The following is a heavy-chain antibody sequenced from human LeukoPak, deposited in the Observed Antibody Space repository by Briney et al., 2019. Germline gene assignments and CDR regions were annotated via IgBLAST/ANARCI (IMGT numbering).Heavy chain of an antibody. CDR2: IYYSGST. CDR1: GGSISSGGYY. V-gene: IGHV4-31*03. CDR3: ARDGITGTSRWFDP. Sequence: PSETLSLTCTVSGGSISSGGYYWSWSRQHPRKGLESIGYIYYSGSTYYNPSLKSRVTISVDTSKNQFSLKLSSVTAADTAVYYCARDGITGTSRWFDPWGQGTLVTVSS. J-gene: IGHJ5*02. D-gene: IGHD1-7*01.